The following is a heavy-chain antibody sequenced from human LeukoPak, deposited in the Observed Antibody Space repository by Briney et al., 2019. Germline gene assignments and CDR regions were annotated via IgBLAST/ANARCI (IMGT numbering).Heavy chain of an antibody. V-gene: IGHV3-30*03. CDR1: GFTFSSYG. J-gene: IGHJ5*02. CDR2: ISYDGINE. CDR3: VRGVGVSRFNYFDP. D-gene: IGHD6-13*01. Sequence: TGGSLRLSCAASGFTFSSYGMHWVRQAPGKGLEWVAVISYDGINEYYAESVKGRFTISGDNSKNTLYLQMSSLRADDTAVYYCVRGVGVSRFNYFDPWGQGTLVIASS.